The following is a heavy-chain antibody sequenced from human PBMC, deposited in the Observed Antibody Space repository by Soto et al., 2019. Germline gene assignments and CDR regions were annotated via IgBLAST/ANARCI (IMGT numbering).Heavy chain of an antibody. Sequence: QVQLVQSGAEVKKPGSSGKVSCKASGGTFSSYAISWVRQAPGQGLEWMGGIIPIFGTANYAQKFQGRVTITADESTSTAYMELSSLRSEDTAVYYCAEDYCSGGSCYSWFDPWGQGTLVTVSS. CDR2: IIPIFGTA. CDR3: AEDYCSGGSCYSWFDP. CDR1: GGTFSSYA. D-gene: IGHD2-15*01. V-gene: IGHV1-69*01. J-gene: IGHJ5*02.